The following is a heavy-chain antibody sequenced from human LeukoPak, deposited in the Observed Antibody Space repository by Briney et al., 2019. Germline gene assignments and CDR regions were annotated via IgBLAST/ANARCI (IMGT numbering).Heavy chain of an antibody. V-gene: IGHV4-59*10. CDR3: ASYNEYSYDFDY. J-gene: IGHJ4*02. Sequence: SETLSLTCAVYGGSFSGYYWSWIRQPAGKGLEWIGRIYTSGSTNYNPSLKSRVTISVDTSKNQFSLKLSSVTAADTAVYYRASYNEYSYDFDYWGQGTLVTVSS. D-gene: IGHD5-18*01. CDR1: GGSFSGYY. CDR2: IYTSGST.